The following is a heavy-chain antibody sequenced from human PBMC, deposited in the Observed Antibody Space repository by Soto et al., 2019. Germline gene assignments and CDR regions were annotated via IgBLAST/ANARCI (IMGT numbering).Heavy chain of an antibody. CDR1: GGSISSGDYY. CDR3: ASYSNLRGGFDL. CDR2: IYYSGST. J-gene: IGHJ2*01. D-gene: IGHD4-4*01. V-gene: IGHV4-30-4*01. Sequence: QVQLQESGPGLVKSSQTLSLTCSVSGGSISSGDYYWSWIRQPPGKGLEWIGYIYYSGSTYYNPSVKSRLTLSVDTSKRQFSLKLSSVTAADTAVYYCASYSNLRGGFDLWGRGTLVTVSS.